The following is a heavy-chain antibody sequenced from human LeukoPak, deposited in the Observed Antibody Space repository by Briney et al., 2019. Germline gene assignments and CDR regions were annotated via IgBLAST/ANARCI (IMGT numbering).Heavy chain of an antibody. J-gene: IGHJ5*02. D-gene: IGHD3-22*01. CDR3: ARVEIVVVITKSSWFDP. CDR2: INPSGGST. CDR1: GYTFTSYY. V-gene: IGHV1-46*01. Sequence: ASVKVSCKASGYTFTSYYMHWVRQAPGQGLEWMGIINPSGGSTSYAQKFQGRVTMTRDMSTSTVYMELSSLRSEDTAVYYCARVEIVVVITKSSWFDPWGQGTLVTVSS.